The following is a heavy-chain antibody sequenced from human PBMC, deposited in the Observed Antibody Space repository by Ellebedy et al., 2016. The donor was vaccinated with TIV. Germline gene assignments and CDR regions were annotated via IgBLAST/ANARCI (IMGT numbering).Heavy chain of an antibody. J-gene: IGHJ3*02. CDR1: GFTFSSYS. D-gene: IGHD6-19*01. Sequence: PGGSLRLSCATSGFTFSSYSMNWVRQAPGKGLEWVSGISWNSGSIGYADSVKGRFTISRDNAKNSLYLQMNSLRAEDTALYYCAKDYHGIAVAGAFDIWGQGTMVTVSS. CDR2: ISWNSGSI. V-gene: IGHV3-9*01. CDR3: AKDYHGIAVAGAFDI.